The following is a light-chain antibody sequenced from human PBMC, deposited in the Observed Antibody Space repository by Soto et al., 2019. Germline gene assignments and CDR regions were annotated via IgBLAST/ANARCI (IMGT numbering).Light chain of an antibody. Sequence: EIVLTQSPGTLSLSPGERATLSCRASQSVRSTYLAWYQHKLGQAPRLLIYGASSKASGIPDRFSGSGSGTDFTLTISRLEPEDFAVYYCQQYGSSPRSFGQGTKVEVK. CDR3: QQYGSSPRS. J-gene: IGKJ1*01. CDR1: QSVRSTY. V-gene: IGKV3-20*01. CDR2: GAS.